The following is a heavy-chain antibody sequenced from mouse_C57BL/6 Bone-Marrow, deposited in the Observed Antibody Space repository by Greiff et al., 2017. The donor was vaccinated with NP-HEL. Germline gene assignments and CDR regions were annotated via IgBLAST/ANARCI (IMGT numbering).Heavy chain of an antibody. CDR3: TREGGSPFAY. Sequence: EVMLVESGEGLVKPGGSLKLSCAASGFTFSSYAMSWVRQTPEKRLEWVAYISSGGDYIYYADTVKGRFTISRDNARNTLYLQMSSLKSEDTAMYYWTREGGSPFAYWGQGTLVTVSA. CDR2: ISSGGDYI. V-gene: IGHV5-9-1*02. J-gene: IGHJ3*01. CDR1: GFTFSSYA. D-gene: IGHD1-1*02.